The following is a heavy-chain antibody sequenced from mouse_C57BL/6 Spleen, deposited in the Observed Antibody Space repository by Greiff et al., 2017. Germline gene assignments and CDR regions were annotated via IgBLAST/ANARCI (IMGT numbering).Heavy chain of an antibody. V-gene: IGHV1-22*01. J-gene: IGHJ4*01. CDR2: INPNNGGT. CDR3: ARSGRYAMDD. CDR1: GYTFTDYY. D-gene: IGHD3-1*01. Sequence: VQLQQSGPELVKPGASVKMSCKASGYTFTDYYMHWVKQSPGQGLEWIGYINPNNGGTSYNQKFKGKAKLTVNTSSSTAYMELRSLTSEDSAVYYCARSGRYAMDDWGKGTTVTVAS.